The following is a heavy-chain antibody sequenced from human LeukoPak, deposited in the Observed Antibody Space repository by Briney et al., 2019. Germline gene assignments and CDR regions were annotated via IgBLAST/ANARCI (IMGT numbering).Heavy chain of an antibody. CDR2: IYYSGST. Sequence: SETLSLTCTVSGGSISSSSYSWGWLRQPPGKGLEWIGSIYYSGSTYYNPSLKSRVTIPVDTSKNQFPLKLTSGTAADTAVYYCARHGRGRIEYAFDIWGQGTMVTVSS. V-gene: IGHV4-39*01. CDR3: ARHGRGRIEYAFDI. J-gene: IGHJ3*02. D-gene: IGHD1-26*01. CDR1: GGSISSSSYS.